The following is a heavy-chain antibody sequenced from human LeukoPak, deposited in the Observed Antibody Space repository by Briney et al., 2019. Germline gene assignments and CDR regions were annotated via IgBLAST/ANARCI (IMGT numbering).Heavy chain of an antibody. V-gene: IGHV1-69*05. D-gene: IGHD5-18*01. CDR2: IIPIFGTA. CDR3: ARVGYSYGYDYYYYMDV. J-gene: IGHJ6*03. CDR1: GGTFSSYA. Sequence: GASVKVSCKASGGTFSSYAISWVRQAPGQGLEWMGGIIPIFGTANYAQKFQGRVTITTDESTSTAYMELSSLRSEDTAVYYCARVGYSYGYDYYYYMDVWGKGTTVTVSS.